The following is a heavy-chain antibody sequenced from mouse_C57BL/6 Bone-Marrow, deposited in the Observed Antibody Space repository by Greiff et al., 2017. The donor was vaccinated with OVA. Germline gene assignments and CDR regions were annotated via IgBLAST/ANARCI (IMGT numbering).Heavy chain of an antibody. V-gene: IGHV1-81*01. Sequence: QVQLQQSGAELVRPGASVKLSCKASGYTFTSYGINWVKQRTGQGLEWIGEIYPRSGNTKYNEKFKGKATLTADKYSSAAYMELRSLTSDDSAVYFCASCRANCDFAYWGQGTTLTVSS. CDR3: ASCRANCDFAY. D-gene: IGHD4-1*01. J-gene: IGHJ2*01. CDR2: IYPRSGNT. CDR1: GYTFTSYG.